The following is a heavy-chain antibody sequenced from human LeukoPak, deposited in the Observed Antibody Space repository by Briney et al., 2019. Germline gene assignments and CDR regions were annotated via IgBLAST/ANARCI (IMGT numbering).Heavy chain of an antibody. D-gene: IGHD5-18*01. J-gene: IGHJ4*02. Sequence: SVKVSCKASGGTFSSYAISWVRQAPGQGLEWMGRIITILGIANYAQKFQGRVTITADKSTSTAYMELSSLRSEDTAVYYCARAARGYSYGSDYWGQGTLVTVSS. CDR1: GGTFSSYA. V-gene: IGHV1-69*04. CDR2: IITILGIA. CDR3: ARAARGYSYGSDY.